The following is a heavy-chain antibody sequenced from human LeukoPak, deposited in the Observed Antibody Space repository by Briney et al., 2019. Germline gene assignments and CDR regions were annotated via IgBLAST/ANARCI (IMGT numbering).Heavy chain of an antibody. CDR3: ARDLSPVVRASPMGY. CDR2: ITYDGYYK. V-gene: IGHV3-30*03. D-gene: IGHD3-10*01. J-gene: IGHJ4*02. Sequence: GTSLRLSCAASGFTFTSYGMHWVRQAPGKGLEWGALITYDGYYKYYSDSVKGRFTISSDTSKNTMYLQMSSLRAEDTAVYYCARDLSPVVRASPMGYWGQGTLVTVSS. CDR1: GFTFTSYG.